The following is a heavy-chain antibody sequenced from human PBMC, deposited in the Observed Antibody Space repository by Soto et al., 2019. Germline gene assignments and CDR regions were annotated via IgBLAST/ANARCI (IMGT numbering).Heavy chain of an antibody. Sequence: SETLSLTCTVSGGSISSYYWSWIRQPPGKGLEWIGYIYYSGSTNYNPSLKSRVTISVDTSKNQFSLKLSSVTAADTAVYYCARLTGDWFDPWGQGTLVTVSS. CDR1: GGSISSYY. V-gene: IGHV4-59*08. J-gene: IGHJ5*02. CDR2: IYYSGST. D-gene: IGHD3-10*01. CDR3: ARLTGDWFDP.